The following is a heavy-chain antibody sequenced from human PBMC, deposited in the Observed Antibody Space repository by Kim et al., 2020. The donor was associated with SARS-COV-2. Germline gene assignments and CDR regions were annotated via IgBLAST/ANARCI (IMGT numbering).Heavy chain of an antibody. D-gene: IGHD2-15*01. CDR2: IHPGDFDT. Sequence: GESLKISCKASGYTFSTFWNGWVRQKPGKGLEWMGIIHPGDFDTRYSPSFKGQVTIPADRSITTAYLQWSSLRASDTAMYYCARPLCSGGSCHYGFHNWGQRTMVTVS. J-gene: IGHJ3*02. CDR3: ARPLCSGGSCHYGFHN. CDR1: GYTFSTFW. V-gene: IGHV5-51*01.